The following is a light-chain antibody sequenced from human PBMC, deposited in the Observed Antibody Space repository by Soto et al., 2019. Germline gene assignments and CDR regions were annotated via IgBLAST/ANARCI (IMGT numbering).Light chain of an antibody. CDR3: CSYAGTSTHTV. Sequence: QSALTQPASVSGSPGQSITISCTGTSSDVGSYNLVSWYQQHPGKAPTRLISEVSKRPSGISDRFSGSKSGSTASLTISGLQGEDEADYYCCSYAGTSTHTVFGGGTQRTVL. V-gene: IGLV2-23*02. J-gene: IGLJ7*01. CDR2: EVS. CDR1: SSDVGSYNL.